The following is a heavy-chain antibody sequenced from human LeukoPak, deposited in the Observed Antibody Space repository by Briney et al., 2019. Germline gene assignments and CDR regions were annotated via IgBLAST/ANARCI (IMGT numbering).Heavy chain of an antibody. CDR2: ISDTGRSI. D-gene: IGHD1-26*01. Sequence: GGSLRLSCAASGFNFNDYYMSWIRQAPGKGLEWLSLISDTGRSIYYADSVKGRFTISRDSATSSLYLQMNSLRADDTAVYYCARDGSGGTYCFDSWGQGTLVTVSS. J-gene: IGHJ4*02. CDR1: GFNFNDYY. V-gene: IGHV3-11*01. CDR3: ARDGSGGTYCFDS.